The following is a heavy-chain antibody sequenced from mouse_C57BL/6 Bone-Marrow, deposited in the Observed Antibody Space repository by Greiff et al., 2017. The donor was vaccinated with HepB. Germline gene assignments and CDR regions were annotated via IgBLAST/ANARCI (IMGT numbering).Heavy chain of an antibody. D-gene: IGHD1-1*01. J-gene: IGHJ1*03. CDR2: IDPSDSET. CDR1: GYTFTSYW. CDR3: ARPYYYGSSYWYFDV. V-gene: IGHV1-52*01. Sequence: QVQLQQPGAELVRPGSSVKLSCKASGYTFTSYWMHWVKQRPIQGLEWIGNIDPSDSETHYNQKFKDKDTMTVDKSSSTAYMQLSSLPSEDSAVYYCARPYYYGSSYWYFDVWGTGTTVTVSS.